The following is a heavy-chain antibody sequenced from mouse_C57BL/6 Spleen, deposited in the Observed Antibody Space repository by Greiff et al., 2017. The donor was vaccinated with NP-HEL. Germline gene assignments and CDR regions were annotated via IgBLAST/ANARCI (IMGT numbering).Heavy chain of an antibody. D-gene: IGHD1-1*01. V-gene: IGHV3-6*01. CDR1: GYSITSGYY. Sequence: EVQLQESGPGLVKPSQSLSLTCSVTGYSITSGYYWNWIRQFPGNKLEWMGYISYDGSNNYNPSLKNRISITRDTSKNQFFLKLNSVTTEDTATYYCARGDPTEDYWGKGTTLTVSS. CDR2: ISYDGSN. CDR3: ARGDPTEDY. J-gene: IGHJ2*01.